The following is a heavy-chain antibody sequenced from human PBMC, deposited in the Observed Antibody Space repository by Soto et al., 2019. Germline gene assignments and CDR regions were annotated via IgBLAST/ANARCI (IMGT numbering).Heavy chain of an antibody. V-gene: IGHV3-23*01. CDR3: AKDLVSTMIVVVSDGFDI. D-gene: IGHD3-22*01. CDR2: VSGRGGST. J-gene: IGHJ3*02. Sequence: EVQLLESGGGLVQPGGSLRRSCAASGFTFISYAMSCVRQAPGKALEWVSAVSGRGGSTYYADSVKGRFTIPRDNYKNTRFLQMNSRRAEDTAVYYCAKDLVSTMIVVVSDGFDIWGQGTMVTVS. CDR1: GFTFISYA.